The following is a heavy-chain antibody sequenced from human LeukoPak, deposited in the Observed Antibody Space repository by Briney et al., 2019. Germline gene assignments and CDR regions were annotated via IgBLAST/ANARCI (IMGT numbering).Heavy chain of an antibody. J-gene: IGHJ4*02. CDR3: ASTSGYYSPADY. D-gene: IGHD3-22*01. CDR2: MNPNSGNT. Sequence: GASVKVSCKASGYTFTSYDINWVRQATGQGLEWMGWMNPNSGNTGYAQKFQGRVTMTRDTSTSTVYMELSSLRSEDTAVYYCASTSGYYSPADYWGQGTLVTVSS. V-gene: IGHV1-8*01. CDR1: GYTFTSYD.